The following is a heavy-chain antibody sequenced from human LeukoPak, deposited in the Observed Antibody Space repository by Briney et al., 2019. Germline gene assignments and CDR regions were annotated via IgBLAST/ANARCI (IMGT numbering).Heavy chain of an antibody. CDR3: ASGGEYDILTGYFPY. V-gene: IGHV4-59*01. J-gene: IGHJ4*02. CDR2: IYYSGST. Sequence: SETLSLTCTVSGGSISSYYWSWIRQPPGKGLEWIGYIYYSGSTNYNPSLKSRVTISVDTSKNQFSLKLSSVTAADTAVYYCASGGEYDILTGYFPYWGQGTLVTVSS. D-gene: IGHD3-9*01. CDR1: GGSISSYY.